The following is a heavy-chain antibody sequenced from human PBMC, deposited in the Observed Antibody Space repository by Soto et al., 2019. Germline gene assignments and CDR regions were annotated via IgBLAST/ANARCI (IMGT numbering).Heavy chain of an antibody. J-gene: IGHJ4*02. CDR3: ARGRRQEAGTDY. Sequence: SVKGSWKGAVGGVSVDVSSWVRQAPGQGLEWMGGIIPIFGTANYAQKFQGRVTITADESTSTAYMELSSLRSEDTAVYYCARGRRQEAGTDYWGQGTLVTVSS. D-gene: IGHD6-19*01. V-gene: IGHV1-69*01. CDR2: IIPIFGTA. CDR1: VGGVSVDV.